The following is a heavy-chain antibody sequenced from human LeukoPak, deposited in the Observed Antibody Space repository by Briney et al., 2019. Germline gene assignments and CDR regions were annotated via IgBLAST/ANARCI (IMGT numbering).Heavy chain of an antibody. D-gene: IGHD3-22*01. V-gene: IGHV4-59*01. J-gene: IGHJ3*02. CDR3: ARRVHSYASSGYHDAFAI. CDR2: IYDSGST. CDR1: GGSFRSYH. Sequence: PSETLSLTCAVSGGSFRSYHWSWIRQPPGKRLEWIGDIYDSGSTNYNPSLKSRVTISIDTSKNQFSLKLSCVTAAHTAVYYCARRVHSYASSGYHDAFAIWGQGTMVTVSS.